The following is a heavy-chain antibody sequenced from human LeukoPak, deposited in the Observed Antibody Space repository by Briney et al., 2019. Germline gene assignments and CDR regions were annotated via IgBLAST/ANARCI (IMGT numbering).Heavy chain of an antibody. D-gene: IGHD6-19*01. CDR1: GFTVSSNY. V-gene: IGHV3-53*01. J-gene: IGHJ4*02. Sequence: GGSLRLSCAASGFTVSSNYMSWVRQAPGKGLEWVSVIYSGGSTYYADSVKGRFTISRDNSKNTLYLQMNSLRAEDTAVYYCARDRGYSSGWNYYFDYWSQGTLVTVSS. CDR2: IYSGGST. CDR3: ARDRGYSSGWNYYFDY.